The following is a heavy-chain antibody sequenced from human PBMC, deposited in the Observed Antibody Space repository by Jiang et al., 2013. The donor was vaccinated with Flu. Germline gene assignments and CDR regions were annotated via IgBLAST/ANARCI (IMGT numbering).Heavy chain of an antibody. Sequence: QLLESGGGLVQPGGSLRLSCAASGFPFSSYAMHWVRQAPGKGLEYVSAITNNGDNTYYANSVKGRFTISRDNSKNTLYLQMGSLRAEDMAVYYCTRWSGLLNAFDIWGQGTMVTVSS. CDR3: TRWSGLLNAFDI. CDR2: ITNNGDNT. CDR1: GFPFSSYA. V-gene: IGHV3-64*01. D-gene: IGHD1-14*01. J-gene: IGHJ3*02.